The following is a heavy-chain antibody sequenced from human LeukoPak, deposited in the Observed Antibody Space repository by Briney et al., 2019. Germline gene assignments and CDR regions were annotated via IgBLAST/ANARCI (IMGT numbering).Heavy chain of an antibody. D-gene: IGHD1-26*01. J-gene: IGHJ4*02. CDR2: INHSGST. V-gene: IGHV4-34*01. CDR1: GGSFSDYY. CDR3: ASGYLSGSTYYFDY. Sequence: SETLSLTCAVYGGSFSDYYWSWIRQPPGKGLEWIGEINHSGSTNYNPSLKSRVTISVDTSRNQFSLKLSSVTAADTAVYYCASGYLSGSTYYFDYWGQGTLVTVSS.